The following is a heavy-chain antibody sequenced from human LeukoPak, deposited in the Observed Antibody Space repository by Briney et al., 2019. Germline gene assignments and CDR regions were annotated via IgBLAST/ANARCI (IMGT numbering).Heavy chain of an antibody. CDR1: GFTFSSYA. CDR2: ISGSGGST. CDR3: ARNLPERSRLITMIRGVRSWFDP. V-gene: IGHV3-23*01. J-gene: IGHJ5*02. Sequence: GGSLRLSCAASGFTFSSYAMSWVRQAPGKGLEWVSAISGSGGSTYYADSVKGRFAISRDDSKNTLYLQMNILRAEDTAVYYCARNLPERSRLITMIRGVRSWFDPWGQGTLVTVSS. D-gene: IGHD3-10*01.